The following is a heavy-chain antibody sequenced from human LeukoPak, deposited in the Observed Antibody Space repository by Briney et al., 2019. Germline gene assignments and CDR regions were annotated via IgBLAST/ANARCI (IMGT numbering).Heavy chain of an antibody. Sequence: SETLSLTCTVSGGSISSGDYYWSWIRQPPGKGLEWIGYIYYSGSTYYNPSLKSRVTISVDTSKNQFSLKLSSVTAADTAVYHCARAGEDFWSGYYPDYWGQGTLVTVSS. CDR1: GGSISSGDYY. D-gene: IGHD3-3*01. CDR3: ARAGEDFWSGYYPDY. V-gene: IGHV4-30-4*08. CDR2: IYYSGST. J-gene: IGHJ4*02.